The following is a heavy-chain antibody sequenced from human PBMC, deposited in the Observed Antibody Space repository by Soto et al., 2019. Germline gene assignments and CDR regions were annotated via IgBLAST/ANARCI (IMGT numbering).Heavy chain of an antibody. D-gene: IGHD1-7*01. CDR2: FNPFFGAP. CDR1: GGTFSNSA. J-gene: IGHJ5*02. V-gene: IGHV1-69*01. Sequence: QVELVQSGAEVKKPGSSVKVSCQASGGTFSNSAIYWVRQAPGQGLDWMGGFNPFFGAPSYAQKFQGRVTITADASTSTVYMDLRNLRSEDTAIYYCAVGNSTTYNWFHPWGQGTLVTVSS. CDR3: AVGNSTTYNWFHP.